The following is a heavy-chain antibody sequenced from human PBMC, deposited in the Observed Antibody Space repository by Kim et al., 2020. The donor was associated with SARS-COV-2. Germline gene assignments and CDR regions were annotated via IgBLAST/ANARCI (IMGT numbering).Heavy chain of an antibody. Sequence: GGSLRLSCAASGFTFSRYGMHWVRQAPGKGLEWVAVMSFDGSNKYYADSVKGRFTISRDNSKNTLYLQMNSLRAEDTAVYYCAKGVGPYAFDIWGQGTMVTVSS. CDR3: AKGVGPYAFDI. CDR2: MSFDGSNK. CDR1: GFTFSRYG. J-gene: IGHJ3*02. V-gene: IGHV3-30*18. D-gene: IGHD2-2*01.